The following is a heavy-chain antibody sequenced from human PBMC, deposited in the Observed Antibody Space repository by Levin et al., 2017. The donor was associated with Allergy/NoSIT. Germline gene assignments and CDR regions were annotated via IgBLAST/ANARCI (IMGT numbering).Heavy chain of an antibody. V-gene: IGHV3-30*18. CDR1: GFDFNKYA. D-gene: IGHD3-3*01. CDR3: AKGIDFWSGYYDL. CDR2: SSSDGVNK. Sequence: QPGGSLRLSCAASGFDFNKYAMHWVRQAPGKGLEWLAVSSSDGVNKYYADSVRGRFTISRDNSKNTLYLQMNSLRAEDTAVFYGAKGIDFWSGYYDLWGLGTLVTVSS. J-gene: IGHJ4*02.